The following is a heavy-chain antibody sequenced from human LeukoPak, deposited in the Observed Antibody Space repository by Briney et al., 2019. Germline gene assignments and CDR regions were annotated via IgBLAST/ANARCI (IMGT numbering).Heavy chain of an antibody. Sequence: ASVKVSCKASGYTFTGYYMHWVRQAPGQGLEWMGWINPNSGGTNYAQKFQGRVTMTRDTSISTAYMELSRLRSDDTAVYYCARYGRVVPAAKSGWFDPWGQGTLVTVSS. CDR1: GYTFTGYY. CDR2: INPNSGGT. D-gene: IGHD2-2*01. V-gene: IGHV1-2*02. CDR3: ARYGRVVPAAKSGWFDP. J-gene: IGHJ5*02.